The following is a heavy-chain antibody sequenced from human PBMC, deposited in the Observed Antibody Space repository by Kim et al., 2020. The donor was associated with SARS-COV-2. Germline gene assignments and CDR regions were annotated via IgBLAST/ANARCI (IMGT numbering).Heavy chain of an antibody. Sequence: PSLKSRVTISVDTSKNQFSLKLSSVTAADTAVYYCARGRVTTVTTCYFDYWGQGTLVTVSS. D-gene: IGHD4-17*01. CDR3: ARGRVTTVTTCYFDY. J-gene: IGHJ4*02. V-gene: IGHV4-34*01.